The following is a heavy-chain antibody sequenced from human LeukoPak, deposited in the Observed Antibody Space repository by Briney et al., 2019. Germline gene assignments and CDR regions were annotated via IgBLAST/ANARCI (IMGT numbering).Heavy chain of an antibody. CDR1: GASISDSY. D-gene: IGHD2-21*02. CDR3: ARERGYCVGDSCPDALDV. Sequence: PSETLSLTCTVSGASISDSYWSWIRQSPGKGLEWVGYASYSGNINYNPSLKSRVTISVDTSENQFSLRLNSVTAADTAMYYCARERGYCVGDSCPDALDVWGQGTMITVSS. CDR2: ASYSGNI. J-gene: IGHJ3*01. V-gene: IGHV4-59*01.